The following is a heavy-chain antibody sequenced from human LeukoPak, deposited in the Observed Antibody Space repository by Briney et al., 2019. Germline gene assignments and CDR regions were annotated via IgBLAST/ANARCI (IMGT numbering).Heavy chain of an antibody. CDR3: ARAAYYYDGSGYYLGD. J-gene: IGHJ4*02. CDR1: GYTFTDYY. Sequence: ASVKVSCKASGYTFTDYYMHWVRQAPGQGLEWMGRINPNSGGTNYALKFQARVTMTRDTSISTAYMELSRLRSDDTALYYCARAAYYYDGSGYYLGDWGQGTLVTVSS. CDR2: INPNSGGT. V-gene: IGHV1-2*06. D-gene: IGHD3-22*01.